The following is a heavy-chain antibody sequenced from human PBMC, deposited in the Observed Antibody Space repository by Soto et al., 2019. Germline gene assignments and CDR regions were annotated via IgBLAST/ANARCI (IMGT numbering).Heavy chain of an antibody. J-gene: IGHJ4*02. V-gene: IGHV3-30*18. CDR1: GFTFSSYG. D-gene: IGHD4-4*01. CDR2: ISYDGSNK. Sequence: QVQLVESGGGVVQPGRSLRLSCAASGFTFSSYGMHWVRQAPGKGLEWVTVISYDGSNKYYVDSVKGRFTISRDNSKNTLYLQMNSLRAEYTAVYYCAKDRQDYRNDLDHGGQGTLVTVSS. CDR3: AKDRQDYRNDLDH.